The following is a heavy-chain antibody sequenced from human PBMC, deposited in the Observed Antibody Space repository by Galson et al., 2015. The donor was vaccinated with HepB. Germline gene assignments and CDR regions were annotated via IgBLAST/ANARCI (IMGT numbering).Heavy chain of an antibody. V-gene: IGHV3-30-3*01. D-gene: IGHD3-10*01. J-gene: IGHJ4*02. Sequence: SLRLSCAASGFTFSSYAMHWVRQAPGKGLEWVAVISYDGSNKYYADSVKGRFTISRDNSKNTLYLQMNSLGAEDTAVYYCARSGLRFGELDYWGQGTLVTVSS. CDR2: ISYDGSNK. CDR1: GFTFSSYA. CDR3: ARSGLRFGELDY.